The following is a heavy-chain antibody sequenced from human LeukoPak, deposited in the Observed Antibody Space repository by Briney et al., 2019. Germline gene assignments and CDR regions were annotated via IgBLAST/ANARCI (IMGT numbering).Heavy chain of an antibody. CDR2: IIPILGIA. J-gene: IGHJ3*02. Sequence: SVKVSCKASGGSFRSYGVSWVRQAPGQGLEWMGRIIPILGIANYAQKFQGRVTITADKSTSTAYMELSSLRSEDTAVYYCARDPIAVAGTSAFDIWGQGTMVTVSS. CDR1: GGSFRSYG. D-gene: IGHD6-19*01. CDR3: ARDPIAVAGTSAFDI. V-gene: IGHV1-69*04.